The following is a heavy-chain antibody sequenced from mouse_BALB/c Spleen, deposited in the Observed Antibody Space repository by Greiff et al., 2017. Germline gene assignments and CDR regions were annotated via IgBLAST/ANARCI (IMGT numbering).Heavy chain of an antibody. CDR3: TRSDGSSYAMDY. J-gene: IGHJ4*01. Sequence: EVKVVESGGGLVKPGGSLKLSCAASGFTFSSYTMSWVRQTPEKRLEWVATISSGGSYTYYPDSVKGRFTISRDNAKNTLYLQMSSLKSEDTAMYYCTRSDGSSYAMDYWGQGTSVTVSS. V-gene: IGHV5-6-4*01. D-gene: IGHD1-1*01. CDR1: GFTFSSYT. CDR2: ISSGGSYT.